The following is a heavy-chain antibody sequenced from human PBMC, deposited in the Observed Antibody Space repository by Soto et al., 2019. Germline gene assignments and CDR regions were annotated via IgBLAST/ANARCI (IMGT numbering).Heavy chain of an antibody. D-gene: IGHD3-22*01. Sequence: EVQLVESGGGLVQPGGSLRLSCAASGFTFCSYSMNWVRQAPGKGLEWVSYISSSSSTIYYADSVKGRFTISRDNAKNSLYLQMNSLRDEDTAVYYCARPYYYDSSGYVPFDYWGQGTLVTVSS. J-gene: IGHJ4*02. V-gene: IGHV3-48*02. CDR1: GFTFCSYS. CDR2: ISSSSSTI. CDR3: ARPYYYDSSGYVPFDY.